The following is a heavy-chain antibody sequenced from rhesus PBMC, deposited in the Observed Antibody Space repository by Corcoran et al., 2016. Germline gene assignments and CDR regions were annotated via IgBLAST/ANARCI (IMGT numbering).Heavy chain of an antibody. CDR2: IDWDDDK. CDR3: ARRSWSGVGFDY. CDR1: GFSLSTSGMR. V-gene: IGHV2S2*01. D-gene: IGHD6-13*01. Sequence: QVTLKESGPALVKPTQTLTLTCTFPGFSLSTSGMRLSWICPPPGKALKWLARIDWDDDKYYSTSLKSRLTISKDTSKNQVVLTMTNMDPVDTATYYCARRSWSGVGFDYWGQGVLVTVSS. J-gene: IGHJ4*01.